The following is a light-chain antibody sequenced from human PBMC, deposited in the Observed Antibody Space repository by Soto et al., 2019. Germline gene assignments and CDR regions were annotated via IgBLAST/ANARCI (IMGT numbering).Light chain of an antibody. CDR2: DTS. J-gene: IGKJ1*01. CDR1: QSVTSNY. Sequence: EIVLTQSPGTLSLSPGERATLSCRASQSVTSNYLAWYQQKPGQAPGILIYDTSTRASGVPDRFSGSGSGTECTLTISRLEPEDFAVYYCQQYGTSPQTFGQGTKVDIK. V-gene: IGKV3-20*01. CDR3: QQYGTSPQT.